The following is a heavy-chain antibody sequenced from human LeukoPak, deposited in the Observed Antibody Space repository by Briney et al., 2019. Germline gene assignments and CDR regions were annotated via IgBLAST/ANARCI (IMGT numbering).Heavy chain of an antibody. Sequence: GGSLRLSCAASGFTFSRYGLHWVRQAPGKGLEWVAFIRDDGSTRYYADSVKGRFTVSRDNYKNTLYLQMDSLRTEDTAVYYCAKVPHSWGLFDSWGQGTLVTVSS. J-gene: IGHJ4*02. CDR1: GFTFSRYG. CDR3: AKVPHSWGLFDS. D-gene: IGHD3-16*01. V-gene: IGHV3-30*02. CDR2: IRDDGSTR.